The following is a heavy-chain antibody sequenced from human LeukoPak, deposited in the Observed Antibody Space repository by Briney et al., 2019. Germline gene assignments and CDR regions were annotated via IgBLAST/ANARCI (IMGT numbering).Heavy chain of an antibody. V-gene: IGHV4-59*08. CDR1: GGSLSSYY. CDR2: IYYSGST. Sequence: SETLSLTCTVSGGSLSSYYWSWIRQPPGKGLEWIGYIYYSGSTNYNPSLKSRVTISVDTSKNQFSLKLSSVTAADTAVYYCARRVSQDAFDIWGQGTMVTVSS. J-gene: IGHJ3*02. CDR3: ARRVSQDAFDI.